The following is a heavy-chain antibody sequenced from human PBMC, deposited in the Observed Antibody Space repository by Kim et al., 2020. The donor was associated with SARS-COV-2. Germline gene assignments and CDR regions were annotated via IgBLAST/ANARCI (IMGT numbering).Heavy chain of an antibody. Sequence: DYATPVKGRFTISRDDSKNRLYLQMNSLKTEDTAVYYCTTAGYDSSATRYWGQGTLVTVSS. CDR3: TTAGYDSSATRY. D-gene: IGHD3-22*01. J-gene: IGHJ4*02. V-gene: IGHV3-15*01.